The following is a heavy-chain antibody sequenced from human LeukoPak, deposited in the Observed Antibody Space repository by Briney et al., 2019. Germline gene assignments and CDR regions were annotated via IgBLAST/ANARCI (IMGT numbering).Heavy chain of an antibody. J-gene: IGHJ4*02. CDR1: GFTFRTYA. Sequence: GRSLRLSCAASGFTFRTYAMNWVRQAPGKGLEWVAVISDDGSNKYYAESVKGQFTISRDNSKNTLYLQMNSLRAEDTAVYYCARAFSTTAFDYWGQGTLVTVSS. CDR3: ARAFSTTAFDY. CDR2: ISDDGSNK. D-gene: IGHD4-17*01. V-gene: IGHV3-30*04.